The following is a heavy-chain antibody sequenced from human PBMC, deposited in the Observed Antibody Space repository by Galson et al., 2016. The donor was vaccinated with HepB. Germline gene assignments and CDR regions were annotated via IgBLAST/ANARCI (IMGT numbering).Heavy chain of an antibody. CDR3: ARDALGTWDLTT. J-gene: IGHJ1*01. D-gene: IGHD1-26*01. CDR2: ISGGGETT. Sequence: SLRLSCAASGFSFSNYEMNWVRQAPGKGLEWVAYISGGGETTYYADSVRGRFTISRDNARDSVFLQMTSLRVEDTARYYCARDALGTWDLTTWGQGTRVSVSS. V-gene: IGHV3-48*03. CDR1: GFSFSNYE.